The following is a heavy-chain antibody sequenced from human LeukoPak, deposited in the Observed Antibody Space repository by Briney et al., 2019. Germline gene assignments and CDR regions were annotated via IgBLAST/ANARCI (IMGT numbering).Heavy chain of an antibody. J-gene: IGHJ4*02. Sequence: SETLSLTCAVYGGSFNTFYWSWIRQPPGKGLKWIGQINRYGSANYNPSLKSRVAISLDTSKNQFSLKVTSVTAADTAVYYCARDSPYSPHDSWGQGTLVTVSS. CDR1: GGSFNTFY. V-gene: IGHV4-34*01. CDR3: ARDSPYSPHDS. D-gene: IGHD4-11*01. CDR2: INRYGSA.